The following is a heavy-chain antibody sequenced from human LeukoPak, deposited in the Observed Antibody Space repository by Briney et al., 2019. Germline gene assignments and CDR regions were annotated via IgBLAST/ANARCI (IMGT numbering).Heavy chain of an antibody. D-gene: IGHD6-13*01. Sequence: GGSLRLSCATSGFTFSSDWMSWVRQAPGKGLEWVSAISGSGGSTYYADSVKGRFTISRDNSKNTLYLQMNSLRAEDTAVYYCAKDCGSSWYSNSWFDPWGQGTLVTVSS. V-gene: IGHV3-23*01. CDR1: GFTFSSDW. J-gene: IGHJ5*02. CDR2: ISGSGGST. CDR3: AKDCGSSWYSNSWFDP.